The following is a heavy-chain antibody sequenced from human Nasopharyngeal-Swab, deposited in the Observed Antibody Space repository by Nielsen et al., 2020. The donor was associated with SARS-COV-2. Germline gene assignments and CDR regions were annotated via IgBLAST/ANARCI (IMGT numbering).Heavy chain of an antibody. V-gene: IGHV7-4-1*02. Sequence: ASVKVTCKASAYTFTSYAMNCVRHAPAQGLEWMGWINTNTGNPTYAQGFTGRLVFSLDTSVSTAYLQISSLKAEDTAVYYCARAPYSGSYLYYYYGMDVWGQGTTVTVSS. J-gene: IGHJ6*02. CDR2: INTNTGNP. CDR1: AYTFTSYA. D-gene: IGHD1-26*01. CDR3: ARAPYSGSYLYYYYGMDV.